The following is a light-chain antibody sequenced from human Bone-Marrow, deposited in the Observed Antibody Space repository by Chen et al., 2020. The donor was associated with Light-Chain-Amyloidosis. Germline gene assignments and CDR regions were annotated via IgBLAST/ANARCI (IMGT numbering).Light chain of an antibody. CDR1: QSLLHSNGYNY. CDR3: MQALQTTWT. J-gene: IGKJ1*01. V-gene: IGKV2-28*01. CDR2: LGS. Sequence: DIVMTQSTLSLPVTPGEPAAISCRSSQSLLHSNGYNYLDWYLQKQEQSPQLLIYLGSNRAAGVHDRFSGSASGTDFTRKISRVEAGEVGVYYCMQALQTTWTFGQGTKVEIK.